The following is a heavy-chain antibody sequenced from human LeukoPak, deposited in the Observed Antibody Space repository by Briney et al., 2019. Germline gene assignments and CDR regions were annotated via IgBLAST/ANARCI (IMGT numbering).Heavy chain of an antibody. D-gene: IGHD4-11*01. CDR3: ATQSFLHDYKGSFDY. V-gene: IGHV1-24*01. Sequence: ASVKVSCKVSGYTLTELSMHWVQQAPGKGLEWMGGFDPEDGETIYAQKFQGRVTMTEDTSTDTAYMELSSLRSEDTAVYYCATQSFLHDYKGSFDYWGQGTLVTVSS. CDR1: GYTLTELS. J-gene: IGHJ4*02. CDR2: FDPEDGET.